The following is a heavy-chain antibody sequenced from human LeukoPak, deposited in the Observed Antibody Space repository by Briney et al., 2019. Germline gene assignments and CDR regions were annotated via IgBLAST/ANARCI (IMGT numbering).Heavy chain of an antibody. J-gene: IGHJ4*02. CDR2: INPNSGST. Sequence: ASVTVSCKASGYTFAKYYMHWVRQAPGQGLEWMGFINPNSGSTTYAQKFQGRVTMTRDTSTTTVNMELSSLRSEDTAVYYCARGLSFGNFDYWGQGTLVTVSS. CDR1: GYTFAKYY. D-gene: IGHD3-10*01. V-gene: IGHV1-46*01. CDR3: ARGLSFGNFDY.